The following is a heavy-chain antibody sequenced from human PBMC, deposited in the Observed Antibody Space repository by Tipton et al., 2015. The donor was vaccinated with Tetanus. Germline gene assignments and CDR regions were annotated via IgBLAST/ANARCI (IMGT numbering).Heavy chain of an antibody. Sequence: LRLSCTVSGGSISTGGYSWNWIRQLPGKGLEWIGYIYDSGNTHYNPSLKSRVTISIDGSKTQFSLQLTSVTAADTAVYYCARNHPPRGYPYGGFHSWGQGTLVTVSS. D-gene: IGHD5-12*01. CDR3: ARNHPPRGYPYGGFHS. CDR1: GGSISTGGYS. V-gene: IGHV4-31*02. CDR2: IYDSGNT. J-gene: IGHJ4*02.